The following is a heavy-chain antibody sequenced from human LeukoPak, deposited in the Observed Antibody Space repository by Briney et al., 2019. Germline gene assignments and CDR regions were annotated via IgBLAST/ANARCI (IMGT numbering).Heavy chain of an antibody. CDR1: GGSISSGGYY. Sequence: SETLSLTCTVSGGSISSGGYYWSWIRQHPGKGLEWIGYIYYSGSTYYNPSLKSRVTISVDTSKNQFSLKLSSVTAADTAVYYCARGSNDYGDYWGQGTLVTVSS. CDR2: IYYSGST. J-gene: IGHJ4*02. CDR3: ARGSNDYGDY. V-gene: IGHV4-31*03.